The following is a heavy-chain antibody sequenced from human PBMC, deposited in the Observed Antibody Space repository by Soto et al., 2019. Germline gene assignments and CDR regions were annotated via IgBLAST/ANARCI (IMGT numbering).Heavy chain of an antibody. D-gene: IGHD2-2*01. V-gene: IGHV3-7*05. CDR3: AKSLSAIPGDS. Sequence: PGGSLRLSCAASGFTFSSYWMRWVRQGPGKGPEWVANIKQDGSEIYYVDSVKGRSTISRDNAKSSLYLQMTSLRAEDTAVYHCAKSLSAIPGDSWGQGTLVTVSS. CDR1: GFTFSSYW. J-gene: IGHJ4*02. CDR2: IKQDGSEI.